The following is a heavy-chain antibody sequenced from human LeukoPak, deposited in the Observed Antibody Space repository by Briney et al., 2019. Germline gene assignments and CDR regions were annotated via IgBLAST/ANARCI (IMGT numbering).Heavy chain of an antibody. V-gene: IGHV3-30*18. Sequence: GGSLRLSCAASGFTFSSYGMHWVRQAPGKGLEWVAVISYDGSNKYYADSVKGRFTISRDNSKNTLYLQMNSLRAEDTAVYYCAKGHDCRLDLTSDYWGQGTLVTVSS. D-gene: IGHD2-21*02. J-gene: IGHJ4*02. CDR2: ISYDGSNK. CDR3: AKGHDCRLDLTSDY. CDR1: GFTFSSYG.